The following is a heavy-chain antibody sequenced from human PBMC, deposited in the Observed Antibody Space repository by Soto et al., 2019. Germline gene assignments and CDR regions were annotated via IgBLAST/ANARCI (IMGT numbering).Heavy chain of an antibody. CDR3: AREDTIFGVVVDYYYYYGMDV. V-gene: IGHV1-8*01. J-gene: IGHJ6*02. CDR2: MNPNSGNT. CDR1: GYTFTSYD. D-gene: IGHD3-3*01. Sequence: QVQLVQSGAEVKKPGASVKVSCKTSGYTFTSYDINWVRQATGQWLEWMGWMNPNSGNTGYAQKFQGRVTMTRNTSISTAYMELSSLRSEDTAVYYCAREDTIFGVVVDYYYYYGMDVWGQGTTVTVSS.